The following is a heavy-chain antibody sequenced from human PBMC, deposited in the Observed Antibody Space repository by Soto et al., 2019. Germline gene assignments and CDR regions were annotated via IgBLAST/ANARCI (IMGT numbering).Heavy chain of an antibody. D-gene: IGHD2-21*01. CDR2: ISSSGSTI. Sequence: GGSLRLSCAASGFTFSSYEMNWVRQAPGKGLEWVSYISSSGSTIYYADSVKGRFTISRDNAKNSLYLQMNSLRAEDTAVYYCARGPVEHIVVVIGEGGAFDIWGQGTMVT. J-gene: IGHJ3*02. CDR3: ARGPVEHIVVVIGEGGAFDI. V-gene: IGHV3-48*03. CDR1: GFTFSSYE.